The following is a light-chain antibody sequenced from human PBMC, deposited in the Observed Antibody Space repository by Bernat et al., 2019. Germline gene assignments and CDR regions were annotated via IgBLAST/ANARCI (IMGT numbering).Light chain of an antibody. CDR3: QQLNSYPIT. CDR2: GAS. V-gene: IGKV1-9*01. CDR1: QVIGTY. J-gene: IGKJ5*01. Sequence: DIQLTQSPPFLSASVGDRVTITCRASQVIGTYLAWYQQKPGKAPNLLIYGASTLQTGVPSRFSGSGSWTEFTLTISSLRPEDFATYHCQQLNSYPITFGQGTRLEIK.